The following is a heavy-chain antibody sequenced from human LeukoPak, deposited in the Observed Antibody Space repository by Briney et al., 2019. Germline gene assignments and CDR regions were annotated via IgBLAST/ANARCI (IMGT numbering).Heavy chain of an antibody. CDR3: AKALGVNYFDY. Sequence: GGSLRLSCAASGFPFGSYAMSWVRQAPGKGLEWVSSISGSGGSTYYADSVKGRFTFSRDNSMNTLYLQMNSLRAEDTAVYYCAKALGVNYFDYWGQGTLVTVSS. CDR2: ISGSGGST. V-gene: IGHV3-23*01. D-gene: IGHD7-27*01. J-gene: IGHJ4*02. CDR1: GFPFGSYA.